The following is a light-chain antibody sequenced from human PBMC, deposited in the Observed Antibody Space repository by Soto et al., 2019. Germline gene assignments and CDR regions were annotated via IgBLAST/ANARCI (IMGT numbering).Light chain of an antibody. CDR3: QQYYSSPLS. CDR1: QSVLGTSNYKNY. Sequence: DIVMTQSLDSLAVSLGERATINCKCSQSVLGTSNYKNYLAWYQQTPGQPPKLLIYWASTRESGVPDRFSGSGSGTDFTLTISSLQAEDVAVYYCQQYYSSPLSFGGGTKVDIK. CDR2: WAS. V-gene: IGKV4-1*01. J-gene: IGKJ4*01.